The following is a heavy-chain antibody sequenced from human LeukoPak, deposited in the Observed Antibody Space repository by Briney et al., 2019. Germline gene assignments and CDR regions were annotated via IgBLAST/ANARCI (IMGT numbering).Heavy chain of an antibody. CDR2: ISPNSGGT. D-gene: IGHD1-26*01. CDR3: ARESSGGYPDY. Sequence: GASVKVSCKASGYTFSRYGLNWVRQAPGQGLEWMGWISPNSGGTNYAQKFQGRVTMTRDTSISTAYMELRGLRSDDTAVYYCARESSGGYPDYWGQGTLVSVSA. V-gene: IGHV1-2*02. J-gene: IGHJ4*02. CDR1: GYTFSRYG.